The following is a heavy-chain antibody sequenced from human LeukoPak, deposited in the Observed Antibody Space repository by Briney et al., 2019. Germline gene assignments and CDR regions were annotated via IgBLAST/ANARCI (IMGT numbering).Heavy chain of an antibody. CDR3: ARGPDCTNGVCSINWFDP. CDR1: GGSISSSSYY. CDR2: IYYSGST. V-gene: IGHV4-39*01. D-gene: IGHD2-8*01. J-gene: IGHJ5*02. Sequence: KPSETLSLTCTVSGGSISSSSYYWGWIRQPPGKGLEWIGSIYYSGSTYYNPSLKSRVTISVDTSKNQFSLKLSSVTAADTAVYYCARGPDCTNGVCSINWFDPWGQGTLVTVSS.